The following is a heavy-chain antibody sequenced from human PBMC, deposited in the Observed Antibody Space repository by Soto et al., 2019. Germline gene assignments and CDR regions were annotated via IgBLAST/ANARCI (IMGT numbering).Heavy chain of an antibody. CDR3: ARDPLWGTAMVLWYFDL. J-gene: IGHJ2*01. CDR1: GFTFSNYA. Sequence: GGSLRLSCAASGFTFSNYAMSWVRQAPGKGLEWVSTISGGGDATYYADSVKGRFTISRDNSKNTLYLQMNSLRAEDTAVYYCARDPLWGTAMVLWYFDLWGRGTLVTVSS. V-gene: IGHV3-23*01. D-gene: IGHD5-18*01. CDR2: ISGGGDAT.